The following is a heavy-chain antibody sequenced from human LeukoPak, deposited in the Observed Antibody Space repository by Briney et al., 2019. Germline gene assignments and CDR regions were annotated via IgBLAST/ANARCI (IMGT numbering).Heavy chain of an antibody. Sequence: KPSETLSLTCTVSGGSIGSYFWSWIRQPAGKGLEWIGRIYASGSANYNPSLKSRVTISVDTSKNQFSLKLSSVTAADTAVYYCARLGITMVRGVNWFDPWGQGTLVTVSS. V-gene: IGHV4-4*07. J-gene: IGHJ5*02. CDR1: GGSIGSYF. D-gene: IGHD3-10*01. CDR2: IYASGSA. CDR3: ARLGITMVRGVNWFDP.